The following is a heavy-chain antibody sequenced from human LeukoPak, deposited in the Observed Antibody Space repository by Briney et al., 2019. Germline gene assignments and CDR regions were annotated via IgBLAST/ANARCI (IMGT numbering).Heavy chain of an antibody. CDR2: ISNDGSST. J-gene: IGHJ4*02. CDR3: VRDSPTGYYTDH. Sequence: GGSLKLSCAAPGFTFSVYWMHWVRQAPGKGLVWVSRISNDGSSTTYADSVKGRFTISRDDAKNTVYLQMNSLRAEDTAVYYCVRDSPTGYYTDHWGQGTLVTVSS. V-gene: IGHV3-74*01. D-gene: IGHD3/OR15-3a*01. CDR1: GFTFSVYW.